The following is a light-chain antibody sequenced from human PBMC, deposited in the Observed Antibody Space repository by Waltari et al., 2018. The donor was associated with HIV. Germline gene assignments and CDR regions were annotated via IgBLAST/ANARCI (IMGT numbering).Light chain of an antibody. V-gene: IGKV3-20*01. CDR1: QSLSSNY. CDR3: QQYGSSPYT. J-gene: IGKJ2*01. Sequence: EIVLTQSPGTLSLSPGERAALSCWASQSLSSNYLVWYQQKPGQAPRLLIYRASSRATGIPDRFSGSGSGTDFTLTISRLEPEDFATYYCQQYGSSPYTFGQGTKVEIK. CDR2: RAS.